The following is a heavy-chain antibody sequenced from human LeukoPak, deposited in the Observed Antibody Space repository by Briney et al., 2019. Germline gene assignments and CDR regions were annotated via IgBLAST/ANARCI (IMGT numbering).Heavy chain of an antibody. D-gene: IGHD2-15*01. CDR1: GGSISSYY. Sequence: SETLSLTCTVSGGSISSYYWSWIRQPAGKGLEWIGRIYTSGSTNYNPSLKSRVTMSVDTSKNQFSLKLSSVTAADTAVYYCARDLGSPGGSGEWFDPWGQGTLVTVSS. CDR3: ARDLGSPGGSGEWFDP. CDR2: IYTSGST. V-gene: IGHV4-4*07. J-gene: IGHJ5*02.